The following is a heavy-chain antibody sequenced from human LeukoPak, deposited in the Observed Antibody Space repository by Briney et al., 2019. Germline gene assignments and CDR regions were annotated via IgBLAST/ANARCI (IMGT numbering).Heavy chain of an antibody. Sequence: SETLSLTCTVSGDSINGYYWTWIRRPPGKGLEWIGCVYSSGSTNYNPSLKSRVTISVDTSTNQFSLKLTSVTAADTAVYYCARHRFNSVWSTFDIWGQGTMVTVSS. V-gene: IGHV4-59*08. D-gene: IGHD6-19*01. J-gene: IGHJ3*02. CDR1: GDSINGYY. CDR3: ARHRFNSVWSTFDI. CDR2: VYSSGST.